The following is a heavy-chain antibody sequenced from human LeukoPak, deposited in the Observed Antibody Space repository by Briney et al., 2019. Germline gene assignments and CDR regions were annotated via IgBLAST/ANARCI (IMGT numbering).Heavy chain of an antibody. V-gene: IGHV4-39*01. J-gene: IGHJ4*02. CDR1: GGSISSYY. CDR3: ARVSSGWYFDY. Sequence: SETLSLTCTVSGGSISSYYWGWIRQPPGKGLEWIGSIYYSGSTYYNPSLKSRVTISVDTSKNQFSLKLSSVTAADTAVYYCARVSSGWYFDYWGQGTLVTVSS. CDR2: IYYSGST. D-gene: IGHD6-19*01.